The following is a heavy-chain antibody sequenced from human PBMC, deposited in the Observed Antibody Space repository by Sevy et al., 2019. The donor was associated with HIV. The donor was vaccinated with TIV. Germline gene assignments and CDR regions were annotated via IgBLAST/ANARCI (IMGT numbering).Heavy chain of an antibody. CDR1: GFTFSSYA. CDR3: ASSRGSGWYDY. D-gene: IGHD6-19*01. J-gene: IGHJ4*02. Sequence: GGSLRLSCAASGFTFSSYAMHWVRQAPGKGLEYVSAISSYGGSTYYANTLKGRFTISRDNSKNTLYLHMGSLRAEDMAVYYCASSRGSGWYDYWGQRTLVTVAS. V-gene: IGHV3-64*01. CDR2: ISSYGGST.